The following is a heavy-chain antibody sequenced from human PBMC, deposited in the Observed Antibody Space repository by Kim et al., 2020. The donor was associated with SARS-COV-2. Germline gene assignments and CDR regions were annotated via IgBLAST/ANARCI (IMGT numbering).Heavy chain of an antibody. D-gene: IGHD6-19*01. CDR2: INTNTGNP. V-gene: IGHV7-4-1*02. CDR3: ARDRPVAGKHMLDQ. CDR1: GDTFTSYP. J-gene: IGHJ4*02. Sequence: ASVKVSCKASGDTFTSYPMNWVRQAPGQGLEWMGWINTNTGNPTYARGFTGRFVFSLDTSVSTAYLQISSLKAEDTAVYYCARDRPVAGKHMLDQWGQGTLVTVSS.